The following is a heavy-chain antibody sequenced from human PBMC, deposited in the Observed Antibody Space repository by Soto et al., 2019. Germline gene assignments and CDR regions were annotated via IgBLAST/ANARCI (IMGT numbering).Heavy chain of an antibody. D-gene: IGHD3-22*01. Sequence: AGSVKVCYKTCGYSFTGQYLHLVRQAPGQGLEWMGWINPNNGDTNYAQKFEGRVTMTRNTSISTAYMDLSRLRSDDTAIYYCARIRTYYYSRGSLDDWGQGTMVTVSS. CDR2: INPNNGDT. V-gene: IGHV1-2*02. J-gene: IGHJ4*02. CDR3: ARIRTYYYSRGSLDD. CDR1: GYSFTGQY.